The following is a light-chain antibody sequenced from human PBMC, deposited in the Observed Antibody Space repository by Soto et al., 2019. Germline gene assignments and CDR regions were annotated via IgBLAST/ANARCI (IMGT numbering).Light chain of an antibody. Sequence: DIQMTQSPSSLSASVGDRVTISCRASQTINTYVTWYLQKPGKAPKPLIYAASTLHSGVPSRFSSSGSGTYFTLTISSLQPEDVATNDCQQSFSTPRTFGQGTKVEIK. V-gene: IGKV1-39*01. CDR2: AAS. CDR1: QTINTY. J-gene: IGKJ1*01. CDR3: QQSFSTPRT.